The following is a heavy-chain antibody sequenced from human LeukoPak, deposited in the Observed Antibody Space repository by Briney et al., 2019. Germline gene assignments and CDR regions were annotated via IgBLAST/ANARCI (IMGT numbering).Heavy chain of an antibody. J-gene: IGHJ3*02. CDR1: GGSFSGYY. D-gene: IGHD2-15*01. CDR3: ARGPYCSGGSCCEDDAFDI. Sequence: SETLSLTCAVYGGSFSGYYWSWIRQPPGKGLEWIGEINHSGSTNYNPSLKSRVTISVDTSKNQFSLKLSSVTAADTAVYYCARGPYCSGGSCCEDDAFDIWGQGTMVTVSS. V-gene: IGHV4-34*01. CDR2: INHSGST.